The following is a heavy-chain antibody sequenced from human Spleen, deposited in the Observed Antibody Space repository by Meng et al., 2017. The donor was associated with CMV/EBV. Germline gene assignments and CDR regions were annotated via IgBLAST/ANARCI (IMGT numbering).Heavy chain of an antibody. D-gene: IGHD3-16*01. CDR2: ISWNGVSA. CDR3: AKGTYDYADD. Sequence: GGSLRLSCAASGFTSDDYPMHWVRQAPGKGLEWVSLISWNGVSASYADSVKGRFTISRDNSKNSLYLEMNSLSTEDTALYYCAKGTYDYADDWGQGTLVTVSS. V-gene: IGHV3-43*01. CDR1: GFTSDDYP. J-gene: IGHJ4*02.